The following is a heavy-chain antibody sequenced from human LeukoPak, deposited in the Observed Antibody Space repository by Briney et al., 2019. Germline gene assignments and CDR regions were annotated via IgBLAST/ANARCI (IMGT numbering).Heavy chain of an antibody. D-gene: IGHD4-11*01. J-gene: IGHJ4*02. CDR3: ARGGTTTVKDGVFDY. Sequence: PSETLSLTCTVSGGSISGYYWSWSRQPPGKGLEWIGYIYYSGSTNYNPSLKSRVTISVDTSKNQFSLRLSSVTAADTAVYYCARGGTTTVKDGVFDYWGQGTLVTVSS. CDR1: GGSISGYY. CDR2: IYYSGST. V-gene: IGHV4-59*01.